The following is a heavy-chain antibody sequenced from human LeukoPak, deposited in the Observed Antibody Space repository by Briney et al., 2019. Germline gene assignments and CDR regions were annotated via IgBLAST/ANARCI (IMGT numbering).Heavy chain of an antibody. Sequence: GESLKFSCQTSGYNFTGFWIAWVRQMPGEGLEWMGIIDPSDSDVTYGPSFQGQVTISVDRSLSTAFLQWSALQTSDTALYFCARVGDGFKGGLDYWGQGTLVSVSS. CDR2: IDPSDSDV. D-gene: IGHD5-24*01. CDR3: ARVGDGFKGGLDY. CDR1: GYNFTGFW. J-gene: IGHJ4*02. V-gene: IGHV5-51*01.